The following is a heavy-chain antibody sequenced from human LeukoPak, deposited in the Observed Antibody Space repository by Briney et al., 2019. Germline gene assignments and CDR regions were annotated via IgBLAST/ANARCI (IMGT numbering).Heavy chain of an antibody. V-gene: IGHV4-38-2*02. CDR1: GYSISSGYY. J-gene: IGHJ6*03. CDR3: ARDDGDYYYYYMDV. Sequence: SETLSLTCTVSGYSISSGYYWGWIRQPPGKGLEWIGGIYHSGSTYYNPSLKSRVTISVDTSKNQSSLKLSSVTAADTAVYYCARDDGDYYYYYMDVWGKGTTVTVSS. CDR2: IYHSGST. D-gene: IGHD4-17*01.